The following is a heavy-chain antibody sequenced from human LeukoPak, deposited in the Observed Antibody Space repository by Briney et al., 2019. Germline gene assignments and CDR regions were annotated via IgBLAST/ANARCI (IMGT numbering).Heavy chain of an antibody. CDR3: ARPARYCSGGSCWDS. Sequence: PSETLSLTCTVPGGSISNYYWSWIRQPAGKGLEWIGRIYSSGTTIYNPSLKSRVTMSVDTSKNQFSLKLTSVTAADTAIYYCARPARYCSGGSCWDSWGQGTLVTVSS. V-gene: IGHV4-4*07. J-gene: IGHJ4*02. CDR1: GGSISNYY. CDR2: IYSSGTT. D-gene: IGHD2-15*01.